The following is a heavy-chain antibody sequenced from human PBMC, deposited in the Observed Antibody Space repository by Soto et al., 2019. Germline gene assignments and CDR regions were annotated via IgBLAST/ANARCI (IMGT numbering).Heavy chain of an antibody. Sequence: GGSLRLSCAASGFTFSSFAMNWVRQAPGKGLEWVSGISGSGGSTYYADSVKGRFTISRDNSKSTLYLQMNSLRSEDTAVYYCTGVAGYFYYWGQGTLVTVSS. CDR2: ISGSGGST. CDR3: TGVAGYFYY. J-gene: IGHJ4*02. V-gene: IGHV3-23*01. CDR1: GFTFSSFA.